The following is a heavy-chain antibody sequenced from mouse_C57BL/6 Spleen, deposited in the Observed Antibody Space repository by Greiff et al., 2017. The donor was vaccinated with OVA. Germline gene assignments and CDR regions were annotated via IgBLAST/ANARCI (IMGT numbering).Heavy chain of an antibody. CDR1: GYTFTDYN. CDR2: INPNNGGT. J-gene: IGHJ4*01. D-gene: IGHD1-1*02. V-gene: IGHV1-18*01. Sequence: EVQLQESGPELVKPGASVKIPCKASGYTFTDYNMDWVKQSPGKSLEWIGDINPNNGGTIYNQKFKGKATLTVDKSSSTAYMELRSLTSEDTAVYYCARLGGYYAMDYWGQGTSVTVSS. CDR3: ARLGGYYAMDY.